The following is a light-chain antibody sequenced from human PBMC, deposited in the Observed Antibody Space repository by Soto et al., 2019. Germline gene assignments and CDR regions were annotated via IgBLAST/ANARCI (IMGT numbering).Light chain of an antibody. CDR2: DVS. CDR1: SNDVGYHNY. J-gene: IGLJ1*01. Sequence: QSALTQPPSAYGSPGQSVTISCTGTSNDVGYHNYVSWYQQHPGKAPKLIIYDVSQRPSGVPDRFSGSKSGNTASLTVSGLQVEDEAEYYCGSYAGSNTFTYVFGTGSKLTV. V-gene: IGLV2-8*01. CDR3: GSYAGSNTFTYV.